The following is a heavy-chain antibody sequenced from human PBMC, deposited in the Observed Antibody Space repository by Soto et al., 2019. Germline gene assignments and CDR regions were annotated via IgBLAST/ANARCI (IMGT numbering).Heavy chain of an antibody. Sequence: QVQLVQSGAEVKKPGSSVKVSCKTSGGTFRTSAISWVRQAPGHGLEWMGGIMPVFPTPDYAQKFQGRVTITADESTSTAYMELSSPGSEDTAVYYCARDKDRQQLGGNYYYIMDVWGQGTTVTVSS. V-gene: IGHV1-69*12. CDR3: ARDKDRQQLGGNYYYIMDV. D-gene: IGHD3-3*02. CDR1: GGTFRTSA. J-gene: IGHJ6*02. CDR2: IMPVFPTP.